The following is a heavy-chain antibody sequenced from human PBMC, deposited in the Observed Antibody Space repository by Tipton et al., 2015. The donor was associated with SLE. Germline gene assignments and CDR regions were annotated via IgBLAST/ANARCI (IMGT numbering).Heavy chain of an antibody. CDR1: GDSISSGNYY. CDR3: ARHRSWSYFDY. CDR2: IFYSGST. J-gene: IGHJ4*02. Sequence: TLSLTCNVSGDSISSGNYYWGWIRQPPGEGLEWIGSIFYSGSTYYNPSLKSRVTISVDTPKNHFSLRLNSVTAADTAMYYCARHRSWSYFDYWGQGTLVTVSS. V-gene: IGHV4-39*01. D-gene: IGHD2-15*01.